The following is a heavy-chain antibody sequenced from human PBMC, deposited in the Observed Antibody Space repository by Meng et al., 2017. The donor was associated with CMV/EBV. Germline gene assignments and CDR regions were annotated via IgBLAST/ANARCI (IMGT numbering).Heavy chain of an antibody. CDR3: ARDLHDCSSTSCYRYYYYYYGMDV. Sequence: ASVKVSCKASGYTFTGYYMHWVRQAPGQGLEWMGWINPNSGGTNYAQKFQGRVTMTRDTSISTAYMELSRLRYDDTAVYYCARDLHDCSSTSCYRYYYYYYGMDVWGQGTTVTVSS. J-gene: IGHJ6*02. CDR1: GYTFTGYY. CDR2: INPNSGGT. D-gene: IGHD2-2*01. V-gene: IGHV1-2*02.